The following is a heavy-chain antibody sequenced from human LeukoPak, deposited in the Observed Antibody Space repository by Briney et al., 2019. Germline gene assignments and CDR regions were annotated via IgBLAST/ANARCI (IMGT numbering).Heavy chain of an antibody. Sequence: SETLSLTYTVSGGSISSYYWSWIRQPPGKGLEWIGYIYYSGSTNYNPSLKSRITISVDTSKNQFSLELSSVTAADTAVYYCARVKKGRWREGQFPRYYYAMDVWGQGTTVTVSS. V-gene: IGHV4-59*08. D-gene: IGHD1-1*01. CDR3: ARVKKGRWREGQFPRYYYAMDV. CDR1: GGSISSYY. J-gene: IGHJ6*02. CDR2: IYYSGST.